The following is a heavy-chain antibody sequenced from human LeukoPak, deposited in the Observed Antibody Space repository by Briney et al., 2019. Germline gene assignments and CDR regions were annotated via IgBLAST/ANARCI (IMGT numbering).Heavy chain of an antibody. CDR3: ARDCGGDCYSGSDY. Sequence: ASVKVSSKASGYTFTSYGISWVRQAPGQGLEWMRWISAYNGNTNYAQKLQGRVTMTTDTSTSTAYMELRSLRSDDTAVYYCARDCGGDCYSGSDYWGQGTLVTVSS. CDR1: GYTFTSYG. CDR2: ISAYNGNT. D-gene: IGHD2-21*02. J-gene: IGHJ4*02. V-gene: IGHV1-18*01.